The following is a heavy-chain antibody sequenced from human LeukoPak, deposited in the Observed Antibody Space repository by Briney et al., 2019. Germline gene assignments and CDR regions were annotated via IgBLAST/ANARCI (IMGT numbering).Heavy chain of an antibody. Sequence: SETLSLTCTVSGGSISSGDYYWSWVRQPPGKGLEWIGCIYHSGYTYYNPSLKSRLTTSVDTSKNQFSLKVSSVTAADTAVYYCARAHGSPSVRLSDYWGQGTLVTVSS. D-gene: IGHD3-10*01. CDR3: ARAHGSPSVRLSDY. CDR2: IYHSGYT. V-gene: IGHV4-30-4*08. J-gene: IGHJ4*02. CDR1: GGSISSGDYY.